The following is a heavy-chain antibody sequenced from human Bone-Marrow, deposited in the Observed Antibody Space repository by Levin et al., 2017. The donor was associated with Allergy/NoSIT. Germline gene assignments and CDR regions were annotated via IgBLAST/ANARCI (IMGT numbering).Heavy chain of an antibody. J-gene: IGHJ4*02. D-gene: IGHD2-8*01. Sequence: PSETLSLTCTVSGASLSDSHWTWIRQSPGKGLEWIGEIDHTGEADYKSSLRGRLTISIDTSKSQFSLTLTSVTAADTAVYYCAREMGSFDYWGQGTLVTVSS. V-gene: IGHV4-34*01. CDR3: AREMGSFDY. CDR1: GASLSDSH. CDR2: IDHTGEA.